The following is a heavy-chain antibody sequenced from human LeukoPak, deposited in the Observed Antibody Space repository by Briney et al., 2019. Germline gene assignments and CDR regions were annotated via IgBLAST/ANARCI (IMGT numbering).Heavy chain of an antibody. J-gene: IGHJ4*02. D-gene: IGHD3-22*01. CDR3: ARATYYYDSSGYYPPLDY. V-gene: IGHV4-59*01. CDR1: GGSISSYY. Sequence: PSETQSLTCTVSGGSISSYYWSWIRQPPGKGLEWIGYIYYSGSTNYNPSLKSRVTISVDTSKNQFSLKLSSVTAADTAVYYCARATYYYDSSGYYPPLDYWGQGTLVTVSS. CDR2: IYYSGST.